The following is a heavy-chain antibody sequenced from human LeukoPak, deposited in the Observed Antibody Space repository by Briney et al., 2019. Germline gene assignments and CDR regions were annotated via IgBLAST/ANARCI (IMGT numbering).Heavy chain of an antibody. CDR2: IKEDGSEI. CDR3: ARDRGYSTFDY. V-gene: IGHV3-7*01. CDR1: AFTFSNYW. D-gene: IGHD4-23*01. Sequence: GGSLRLSCAASAFTFSNYWMSWVRQAPGKGREWVANIKEDGSEINYVDSVKGRFTISRDNAKNSLYLQMNSLRVDDTAVYYCARDRGYSTFDYWGQGTLVTVSS. J-gene: IGHJ4*02.